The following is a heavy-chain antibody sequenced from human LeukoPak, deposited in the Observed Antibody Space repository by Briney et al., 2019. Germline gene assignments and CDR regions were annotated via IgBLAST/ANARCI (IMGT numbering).Heavy chain of an antibody. Sequence: SETLSLTCNVSGGSISGYYWSWIRQPAGKGLQWIGRIYSSGSTNYNPSLKSRVTMSVDTSKNQFSLRLSSVTAADTAVYYCARDISMRDCSGGSCYHNWFDSWGQGTLVTVSS. V-gene: IGHV4-4*07. CDR2: IYSSGST. CDR1: GGSISGYY. CDR3: ARDISMRDCSGGSCYHNWFDS. J-gene: IGHJ5*01. D-gene: IGHD2-15*01.